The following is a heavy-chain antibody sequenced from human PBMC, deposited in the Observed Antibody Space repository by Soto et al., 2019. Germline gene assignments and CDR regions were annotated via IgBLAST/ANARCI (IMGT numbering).Heavy chain of an antibody. CDR2: LSSSGDNI. J-gene: IGHJ6*02. CDR3: ARDYYYYYGFDV. V-gene: IGHV3-11*01. Sequence: QVQLVESGGGLVRSGGSLRLSCTASGFTFSAYYMSGIRQAPGKGLEWISYLSSSGDNIHYADSVKGRFTISRDNAKNSLSLQMNSLRVEDTAVYYCARDYYYYYGFDVWGQGTTVTVSS. CDR1: GFTFSAYY.